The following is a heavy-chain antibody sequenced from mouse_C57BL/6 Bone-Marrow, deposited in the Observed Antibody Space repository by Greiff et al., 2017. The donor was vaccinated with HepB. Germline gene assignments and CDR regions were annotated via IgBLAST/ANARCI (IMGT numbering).Heavy chain of an antibody. V-gene: IGHV1-52*01. CDR2: IDPSDSET. CDR1: GYTFTSYW. Sequence: QVQLQQPGAELVRPGSSVKLSCKASGYTFTSYWMHWVKQRPIQGLEWIGNIDPSDSETHYNQKFKDKATLTVDKSSSTAYMQLSSLTSEDSAVYYCAGPPYYYGSGYGDFDVWGTGTTVTVSS. D-gene: IGHD1-1*01. J-gene: IGHJ1*03. CDR3: AGPPYYYGSGYGDFDV.